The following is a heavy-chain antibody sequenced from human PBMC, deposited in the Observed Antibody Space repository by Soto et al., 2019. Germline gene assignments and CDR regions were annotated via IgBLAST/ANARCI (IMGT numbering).Heavy chain of an antibody. Sequence: SETMSLPFSVSGDSISGSNFYWACICKPPGMGLEWIGSINYSGITYYNPSLRSRLTTSVDTSKNHFSLKLSSVTAADTAIYKCARLLTRAGDTGEFDSWGQGAPVTAS. J-gene: IGHJ4*02. CDR1: GDSISGSNFY. V-gene: IGHV4-39*02. CDR3: ARLLTRAGDTGEFDS. CDR2: INYSGIT. D-gene: IGHD2-8*02.